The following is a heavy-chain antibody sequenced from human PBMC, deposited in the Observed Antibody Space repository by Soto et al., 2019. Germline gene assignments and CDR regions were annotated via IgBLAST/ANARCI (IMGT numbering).Heavy chain of an antibody. D-gene: IGHD5-18*01. J-gene: IGHJ4*02. V-gene: IGHV3-30-3*02. CDR2: ISHDGINK. CDR1: GFSFSSYA. CDR3: AKWSHMELWPQHFFDY. Sequence: QVRLVESGGGVVQPGRSLRLSCTASGFSFSSYAMYWFRQPPGKGLEWVAVISHDGINKHYADSVKGRVTVSRDNSNHSLDLQMNSLRAEDTAVYYCAKWSHMELWPQHFFDYWGQGTLVTVSS.